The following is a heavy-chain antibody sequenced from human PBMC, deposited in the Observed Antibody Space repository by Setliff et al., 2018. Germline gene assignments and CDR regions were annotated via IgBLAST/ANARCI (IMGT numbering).Heavy chain of an antibody. Sequence: PSETLSLTCTVSGASITNINYYWGLIRQPPGKGLEWIGSIFYSGRTFYNPSLKSRVTISVDTSKNQFSLQLTSVTSADTAVYFCARGGVLGTGDFDYWGQGTLVTVSS. CDR3: ARGGVLGTGDFDY. J-gene: IGHJ4*02. D-gene: IGHD2-8*01. V-gene: IGHV4-39*07. CDR2: IFYSGRT. CDR1: GASITNINYY.